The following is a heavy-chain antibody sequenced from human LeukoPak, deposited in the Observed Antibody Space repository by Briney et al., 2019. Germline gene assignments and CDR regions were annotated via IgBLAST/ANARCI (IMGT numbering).Heavy chain of an antibody. Sequence: PGGSLRLSCAASGFTLSSYWMSWVRQAPGKGLEWVANINEDGSAKSYVDSVKGRFTISRDNTRNSLYLQITGLRAEDTAVYYCARDEPGYGEFLLYWGQGTLVTVSS. D-gene: IGHD3-10*01. CDR3: ARDEPGYGEFLLY. V-gene: IGHV3-7*01. J-gene: IGHJ4*02. CDR2: INEDGSAK. CDR1: GFTLSSYW.